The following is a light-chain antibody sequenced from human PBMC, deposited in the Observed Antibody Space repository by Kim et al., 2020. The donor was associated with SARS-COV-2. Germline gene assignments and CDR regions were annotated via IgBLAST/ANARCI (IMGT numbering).Light chain of an antibody. V-gene: IGKV3-20*01. Sequence: EIMLTQSPGTLSLSPGERATLSCRASQHVISNQLSWYQQKPGQAPRLLIYGASSRATGIPDKISGSGSGTGFTLTISRLEPGDFAVYYCQEYGSSPLTIGGRTKVESK. CDR3: QEYGSSPLT. CDR1: QHVISNQ. J-gene: IGKJ4*01. CDR2: GAS.